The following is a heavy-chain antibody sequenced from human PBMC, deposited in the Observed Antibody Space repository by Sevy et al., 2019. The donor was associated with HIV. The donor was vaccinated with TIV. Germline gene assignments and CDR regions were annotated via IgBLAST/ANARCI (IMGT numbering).Heavy chain of an antibody. Sequence: SETLSLTCTVSGGSISSYYWSWIRQPPGKGLEWIGYIYYSGSTNYNPSLKSRVTISMDTSKNQFSLKLSYVTAADTAVYYCARLLGGATTPFGYWGQGTLVTVSS. CDR2: IYYSGST. V-gene: IGHV4-59*12. CDR3: ARLLGGATTPFGY. J-gene: IGHJ4*02. CDR1: GGSISSYY. D-gene: IGHD1-26*01.